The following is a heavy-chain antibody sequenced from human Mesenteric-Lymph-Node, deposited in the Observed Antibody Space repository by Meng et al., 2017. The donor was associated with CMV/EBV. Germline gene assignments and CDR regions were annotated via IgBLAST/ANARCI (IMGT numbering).Heavy chain of an antibody. Sequence: LSCEASGITLSNYWMTWVRQAPGKGLEGVATINEDGSQKYYVDSVKGRFTISRDNVKNSLYLQMSTLRAEDTAVYYCASLEVAPDWGQGTLVTVSS. D-gene: IGHD5-12*01. V-gene: IGHV3-7*01. J-gene: IGHJ4*02. CDR3: ASLEVAPD. CDR1: GITLSNYW. CDR2: INEDGSQK.